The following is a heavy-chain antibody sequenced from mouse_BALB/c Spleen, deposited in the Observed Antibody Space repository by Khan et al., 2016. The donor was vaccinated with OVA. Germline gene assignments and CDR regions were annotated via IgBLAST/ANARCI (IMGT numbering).Heavy chain of an antibody. CDR1: GYSITSDYA. D-gene: IGHD1-1*01. Sequence: EVQLQQSGPGLVKPSQSLSLTCTVTGYSITSDYAWDWIRQFPGNKLEWMGYISYGGSTSYNPSLKSRISITRDTSKNQCFLQLKSVTTEDTATYYCARKNYYGYAMDYWGQGTSVTVSS. J-gene: IGHJ4*01. CDR3: ARKNYYGYAMDY. CDR2: ISYGGST. V-gene: IGHV3-2*02.